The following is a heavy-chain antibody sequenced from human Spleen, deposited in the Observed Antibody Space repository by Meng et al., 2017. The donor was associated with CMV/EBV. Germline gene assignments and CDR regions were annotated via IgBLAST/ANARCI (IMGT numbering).Heavy chain of an antibody. CDR2: IYPGDSDT. CDR3: ARQKYYYDSSGYSNLDY. V-gene: IGHV5-51*01. D-gene: IGHD3-22*01. CDR1: YSCTSYW. J-gene: IGHJ4*02. Sequence: YSCTSYWIGWVRQMPGQGLEWMEIIYPGDSDTRYSPSFQGQVTISADKSISTAYLQWSSLKASDTAMYYCARQKYYYDSSGYSNLDYWGQGTLVTVSS.